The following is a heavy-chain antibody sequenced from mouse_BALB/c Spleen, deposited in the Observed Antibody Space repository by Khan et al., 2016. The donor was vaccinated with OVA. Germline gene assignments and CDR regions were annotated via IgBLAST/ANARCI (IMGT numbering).Heavy chain of an antibody. J-gene: IGHJ3*01. D-gene: IGHD1-2*01. CDR3: ARRNYFGYTFAY. CDR1: GYTFTDYY. CDR2: ISPGSGDT. Sequence: QVQLQQPGAELARPGASVKLSCKASGYTFTDYYINWVKQRTGQGLEWIGEISPGSGDTYYNEKFKGKATLTADKSSTTAYMQLSSLTSEASAVYFWARRNYFGYTFAYWGQGTLGTVSA. V-gene: IGHV1-77*01.